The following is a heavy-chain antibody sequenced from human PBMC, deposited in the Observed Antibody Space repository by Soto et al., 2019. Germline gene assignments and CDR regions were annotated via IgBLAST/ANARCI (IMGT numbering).Heavy chain of an antibody. D-gene: IGHD6-13*01. J-gene: IGHJ4*02. V-gene: IGHV1-18*01. CDR3: ARHTQNDGIEAAGTGVYGY. CDR1: GYTFTSYG. CDR2: INAYNGNT. Sequence: QVQLVQSGAEVKKPGASVKVSCKASGYTFTSYGISWVRQAPGQGLEWMGWINAYNGNTNYAQKLQGRVTMTTDTSTSTAYMELRSLRSDDTAVYYCARHTQNDGIEAAGTGVYGYWGQGTLVTVSS.